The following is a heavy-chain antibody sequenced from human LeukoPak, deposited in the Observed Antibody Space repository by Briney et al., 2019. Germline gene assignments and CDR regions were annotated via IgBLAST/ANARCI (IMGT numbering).Heavy chain of an antibody. Sequence: SETLSLTCTVSGGSISGTNYFWDWIRQPPGRGLEWIGSIYYSGRTYYNPSLKSRVTISVDTSKNQFSLKLSSVTAADTAVYYCARGFLTYYYDSSGYYNYWGQGTLVTVSS. CDR1: GGSISGTNYF. D-gene: IGHD3-22*01. CDR3: ARGFLTYYYDSSGYYNY. J-gene: IGHJ4*02. V-gene: IGHV4-39*07. CDR2: IYYSGRT.